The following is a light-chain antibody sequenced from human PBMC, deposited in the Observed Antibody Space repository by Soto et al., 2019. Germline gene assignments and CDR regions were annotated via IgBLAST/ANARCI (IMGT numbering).Light chain of an antibody. CDR3: LQHNSYPLT. V-gene: IGKV1-17*03. J-gene: IGKJ4*01. CDR1: QDINNY. Sequence: DIQMTQSPSAMSASVGDRVTITCRASQDINNYLVWFQQKPGTVPKRLIYAASSLQRGVPSRFSGSRSGTEFTLTISSLQPEDFATYYCLQHNSYPLTFGGGTKVDIK. CDR2: AAS.